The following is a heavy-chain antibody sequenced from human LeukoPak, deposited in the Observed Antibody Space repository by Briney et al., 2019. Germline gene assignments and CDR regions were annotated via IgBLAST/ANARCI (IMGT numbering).Heavy chain of an antibody. CDR1: GFTVSSNY. CDR2: IYSGGST. J-gene: IGHJ4*02. Sequence: GGSLRLSCAASGFTVSSNYMSWVRQAPGKGLEWVSVIYSGGSTYYADSVKGRFTISRDNSKNTLYLQMNSLRAEDTAVYYCAREEGHILTGFDYWGQGTLVTVSS. V-gene: IGHV3-66*02. D-gene: IGHD3-9*01. CDR3: AREEGHILTGFDY.